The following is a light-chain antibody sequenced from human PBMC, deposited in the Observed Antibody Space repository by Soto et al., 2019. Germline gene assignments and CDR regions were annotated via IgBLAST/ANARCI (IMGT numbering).Light chain of an antibody. CDR2: KAS. CDR3: QHYNSYSEA. Sequence: DIKMTQSPSTLSASVGDRVTITCRARQSISSWLAWYQQKPGKAPKLLIYKASTLKSGVPSRFSGSGSGTEFTLTISSLQPDDFATYYCQHYNSYSEAFGQGTKVDI. J-gene: IGKJ1*01. V-gene: IGKV1-5*03. CDR1: QSISSW.